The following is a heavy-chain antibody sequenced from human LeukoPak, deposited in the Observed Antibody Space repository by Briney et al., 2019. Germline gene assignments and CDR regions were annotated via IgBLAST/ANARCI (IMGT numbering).Heavy chain of an antibody. V-gene: IGHV4-34*01. CDR3: ARDPSMTTPNWFDP. D-gene: IGHD4-17*01. CDR1: GGSFNGYS. Sequence: SETLSLTCAVSGGSFNGYSYTWIRQPPGKGLEWIGSIYYSGSTYYNPSLKSRVTISVDTSKNQFSLKLSSVTAADTAVYYCARDPSMTTPNWFDPWGQGTLVTVSS. J-gene: IGHJ5*02. CDR2: IYYSGST.